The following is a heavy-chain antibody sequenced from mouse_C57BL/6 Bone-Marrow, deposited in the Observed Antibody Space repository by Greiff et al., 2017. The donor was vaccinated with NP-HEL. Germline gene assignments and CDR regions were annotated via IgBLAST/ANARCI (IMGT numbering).Heavy chain of an antibody. CDR3: ARSHLGCAY. V-gene: IGHV5-6*01. Sequence: EVQRVESGGDLVKPGGSLKLSCAASGFTFSSYGMSWVRQTPDKRLEWVATISSGGSYTYYPDSVKGRFTISRDNAQNTLYLQMRSLKSEDTAMYYCARSHLGCAYWGQGTLVTVSA. J-gene: IGHJ3*01. CDR2: ISSGGSYT. CDR1: GFTFSSYG.